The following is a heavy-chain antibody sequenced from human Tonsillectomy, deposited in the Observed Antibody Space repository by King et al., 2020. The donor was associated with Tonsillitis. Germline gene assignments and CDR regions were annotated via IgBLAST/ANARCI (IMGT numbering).Heavy chain of an antibody. CDR2: IYPDDSDT. CDR3: ARCPYEMSTIGDWYFDL. CDR1: GYSFTTYW. J-gene: IGHJ2*01. D-gene: IGHD5-24*01. V-gene: IGHV5-51*01. Sequence: VQLVESGAEVKKPGESLKISCTGSGYSFTTYWVGWVRQMPGKGLEWMGIIYPDDSDTSYSPSFQGQVTISADKSISTAYLQWSSLKASDTAMYYCARCPYEMSTIGDWYFDLWGRGTLVTVSS.